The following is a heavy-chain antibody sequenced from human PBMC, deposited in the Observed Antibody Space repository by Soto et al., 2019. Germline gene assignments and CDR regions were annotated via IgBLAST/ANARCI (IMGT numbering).Heavy chain of an antibody. CDR3: GRQAALWEKVDF. V-gene: IGHV3-74*01. J-gene: IGHJ1*01. CDR2: IETDGTTQ. Sequence: GGSLRLSCAASGFTFSSYAMSWVRQAPGKGLEWVARIETDGTTQTYADSVEGRFTISRDNAKNTLYPHMNSLRAEDTAVYYCGRQAALWEKVDFRGHGTPVTVSS. CDR1: GFTFSSYA. D-gene: IGHD3-10*01.